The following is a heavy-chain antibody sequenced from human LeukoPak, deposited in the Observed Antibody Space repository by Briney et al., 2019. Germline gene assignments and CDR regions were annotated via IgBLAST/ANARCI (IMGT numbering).Heavy chain of an antibody. CDR2: IFTSGST. J-gene: IGHJ4*02. CDR3: ARAGLGYSYGFDY. V-gene: IGHV4-4*07. Sequence: SGALSLTCSVSGASISSYYWSWTRQPAGKGLEWIGRIFTSGSTNYNPSLKSRVTMSVDTSKNQFSLKLSSVTAADTAVYYCARAGLGYSYGFDYWGQGSLVT. CDR1: GASISSYY. D-gene: IGHD5-18*01.